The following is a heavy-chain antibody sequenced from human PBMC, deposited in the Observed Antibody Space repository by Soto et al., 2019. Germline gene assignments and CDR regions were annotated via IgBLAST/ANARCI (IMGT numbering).Heavy chain of an antibody. D-gene: IGHD4-17*01. CDR1: GYSFTSYW. Sequence: GESLKISCKGSGYSFTSYWIGWVRQMPGKGLEWMGIIYPGDSDTRYSPSFQGQVTISADKSISTAYLQWSSLKASDTAMYYCASHLTTVTTFHYYYMDVWGKGTTVTVSS. V-gene: IGHV5-51*01. CDR2: IYPGDSDT. CDR3: ASHLTTVTTFHYYYMDV. J-gene: IGHJ6*03.